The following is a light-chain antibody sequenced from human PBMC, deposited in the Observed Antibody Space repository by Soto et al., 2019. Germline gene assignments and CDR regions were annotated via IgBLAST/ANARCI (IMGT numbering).Light chain of an antibody. Sequence: IQLTQSPSLLYASTGDRVTISCRISQGISSYLAWYQQKPGKAPELLIYAASTLQSGVPSRFSGSGSGTDFTLTISCLQSEDFATYYCQQYYSFPPTVGQGTKVDSK. CDR3: QQYYSFPPT. CDR1: QGISSY. CDR2: AAS. V-gene: IGKV1D-8*01. J-gene: IGKJ1*01.